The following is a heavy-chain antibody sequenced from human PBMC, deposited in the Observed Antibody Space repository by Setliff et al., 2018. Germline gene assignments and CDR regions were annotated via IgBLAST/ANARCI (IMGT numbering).Heavy chain of an antibody. CDR3: ATLGPDDL. V-gene: IGHV1-46*01. CDR2: INPSGGST. Sequence: ASVKVSCKASGYTFTSYYMHWVRQAPGQGLEWMGIINPSGGSTSYAQKFQGRVTMTEDTSTDTAYMELSSLRSEDTAVYYCATLGPDDLWGRGTLVTVSS. CDR1: GYTFTSYY. J-gene: IGHJ2*01. D-gene: IGHD7-27*01.